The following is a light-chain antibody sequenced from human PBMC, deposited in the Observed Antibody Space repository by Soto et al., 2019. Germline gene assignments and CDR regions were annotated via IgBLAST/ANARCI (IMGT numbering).Light chain of an antibody. CDR1: QSVRSDY. Sequence: EIVLTQTPGTLSLSPGERATLSCRASQSVRSDYVAWYQQKPGQAPRLLIYIASNRAPSTPDRFSGSGSGTDFTLTISRLEPLDSAEYYCQQYGTSPWMFGQGSKVEIK. CDR3: QQYGTSPWM. V-gene: IGKV3-20*01. CDR2: IAS. J-gene: IGKJ1*01.